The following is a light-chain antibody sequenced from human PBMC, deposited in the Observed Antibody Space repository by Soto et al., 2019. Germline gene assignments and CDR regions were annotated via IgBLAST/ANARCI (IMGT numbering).Light chain of an antibody. V-gene: IGKV3-15*01. CDR3: QSYNDWPFT. J-gene: IGKJ2*01. Sequence: EIVMTQSPATLSVSPGERVTLSCRASESLSTYLAWYQQKPGQAPRLLIYGASTKATGIPARFSGSGSATDFTLTIRSLQSEDFAVYYCQSYNDWPFTFGQGTELEI. CDR1: ESLSTY. CDR2: GAS.